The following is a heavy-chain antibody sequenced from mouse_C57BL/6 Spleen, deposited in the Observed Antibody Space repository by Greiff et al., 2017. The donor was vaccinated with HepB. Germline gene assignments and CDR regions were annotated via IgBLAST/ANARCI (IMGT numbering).Heavy chain of an antibody. J-gene: IGHJ2*01. Sequence: VQLQQSGAELVKPGASVKMSCKASGYTFTSYWITWVKQRPGQGLEWIGDIYPGSGSTNYNEKFKSKATLTVDTSSSTAYMQLSSLTSEDSAVYYCARSGRNPYYFDYWGQGTTLTVSS. CDR1: GYTFTSYW. D-gene: IGHD2-1*01. V-gene: IGHV1-55*01. CDR3: ARSGRNPYYFDY. CDR2: IYPGSGST.